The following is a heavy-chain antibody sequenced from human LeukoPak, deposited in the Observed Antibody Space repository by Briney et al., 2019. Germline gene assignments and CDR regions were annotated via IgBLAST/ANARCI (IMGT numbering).Heavy chain of an antibody. CDR1: WGSISSYY. CDR3: ARWSSYRFDY. V-gene: IGHV4-4*07. D-gene: IGHD5-12*01. J-gene: IGHJ4*02. CDR2: IYTSGST. Sequence: KPSETLSLTWCVPWGSISSYYWSWIRQPAGKGLEWIGRIYTSGSTNYNPSLKSRVTMSVDTSKNQFSLKLSSVTAADTAVYYCARWSSYRFDYWGQGTLVTVSS.